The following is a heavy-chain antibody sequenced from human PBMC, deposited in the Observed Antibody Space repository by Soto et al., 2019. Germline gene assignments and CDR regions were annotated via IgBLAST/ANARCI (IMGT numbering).Heavy chain of an antibody. Sequence: LEWIGYIYYSASTNYSPSLKSRVTISVDTSKNQFSLNLSSVTAAATAVYYCARHLPYCGGDCYALDYWGQGTLVTVSS. D-gene: IGHD2-21*02. V-gene: IGHV4-59*08. CDR3: ARHLPYCGGDCYALDY. CDR2: IYYSAST. J-gene: IGHJ4*02.